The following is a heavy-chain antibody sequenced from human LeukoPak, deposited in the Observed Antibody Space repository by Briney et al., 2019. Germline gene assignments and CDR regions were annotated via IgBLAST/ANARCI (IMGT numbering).Heavy chain of an antibody. V-gene: IGHV4-59*08. CDR3: AGHHPRNTVDF. D-gene: IGHD2/OR15-2a*01. CDR2: ISDIGSI. Sequence: MSSETLSLTCAVYGGSFSGYYWSWIRQPPGKGLEWIAYISDIGSINYNPSLKSRVTISLDTSKNQLSLKLRSVTAADTAVYYCAGHHPRNTVDFWGQGTLVTVSS. CDR1: GGSFSGYY. J-gene: IGHJ4*02.